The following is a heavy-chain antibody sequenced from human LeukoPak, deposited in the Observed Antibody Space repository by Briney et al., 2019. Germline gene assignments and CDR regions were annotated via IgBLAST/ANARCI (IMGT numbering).Heavy chain of an antibody. CDR2: IYPGDSDT. J-gene: IGHJ6*02. D-gene: IGHD6-19*01. V-gene: IGHV5-51*01. CDR1: GYSFTSYW. CDR3: ARQDSSGWDYYYYGMDV. Sequence: GESLKISCKGSGYSFTSYWIGWVRQMPGKGLEWMGIIYPGDSDTRYSPSFQGQVTISADKSISTAYLQWSSLKASDTAMYYCARQDSSGWDYYYYGMDVWGQGTTVTVSS.